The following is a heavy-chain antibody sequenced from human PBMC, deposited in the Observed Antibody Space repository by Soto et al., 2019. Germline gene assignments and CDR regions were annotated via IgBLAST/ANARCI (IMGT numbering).Heavy chain of an antibody. CDR3: AKDLGYRPDY. D-gene: IGHD2-2*01. V-gene: IGHV3-23*01. Sequence: GGSLRLSCAASGFTFSSYAMSWVRQAPGKGLEWVSAISGSGVSTYYADSVKGRFTISRDNSKNTLYLQMNSLRAEDTAIYYCAKDLGYRPDYWGQGTLVTVSS. CDR1: GFTFSSYA. CDR2: ISGSGVST. J-gene: IGHJ4*02.